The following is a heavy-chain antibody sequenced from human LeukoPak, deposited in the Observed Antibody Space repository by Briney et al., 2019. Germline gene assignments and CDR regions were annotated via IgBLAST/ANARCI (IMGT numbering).Heavy chain of an antibody. D-gene: IGHD6-13*01. J-gene: IGHJ4*02. CDR1: GFTFSSYA. V-gene: IGHV3-30-3*01. Sequence: GGSLRLSCAASGFTFSSYAMHWVRQAPGKGLEWVAVISYDGSNKYYADSVKGRFTISRDNSKNTLYLQMNSLRAEDTAVYYCARPLQIAAAGTCFDYWGQGTLVTVSS. CDR3: ARPLQIAAAGTCFDY. CDR2: ISYDGSNK.